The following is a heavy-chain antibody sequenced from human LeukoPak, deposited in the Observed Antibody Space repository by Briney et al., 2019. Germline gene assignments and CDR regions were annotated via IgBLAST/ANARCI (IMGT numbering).Heavy chain of an antibody. D-gene: IGHD3-22*01. CDR3: ARDHDDNSGKYNGGALDL. CDR2: MNPNSGNT. Sequence: ASVKVSCKASGYTFTSYDINWVRQATGQGLEWMGWMNPNSGNTGYAQKFQGRVTMTRNTSISTAYMELSSLRSEDTAVYYCARDHDDNSGKYNGGALDLWGQGTVVTVSS. V-gene: IGHV1-8*01. J-gene: IGHJ3*01. CDR1: GYTFTSYD.